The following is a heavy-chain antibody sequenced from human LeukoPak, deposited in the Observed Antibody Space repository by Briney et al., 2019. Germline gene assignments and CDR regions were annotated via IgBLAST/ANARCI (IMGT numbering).Heavy chain of an antibody. Sequence: PSETLSLTCTVSGGSISSYYWSWIRQPPGKGLEWIGYIYYSGSTNYNPSLKSRVTISVDTSKNQFSLKLSSVTAADTAVYYCARGRGKYQLLYLPHPSYGMDVWGQGTTVTVSS. CDR1: GGSISSYY. D-gene: IGHD2-2*02. J-gene: IGHJ6*02. CDR3: ARGRGKYQLLYLPHPSYGMDV. CDR2: IYYSGST. V-gene: IGHV4-59*01.